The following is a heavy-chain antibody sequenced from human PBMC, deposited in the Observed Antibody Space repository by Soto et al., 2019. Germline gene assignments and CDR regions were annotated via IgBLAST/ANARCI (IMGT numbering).Heavy chain of an antibody. V-gene: IGHV3-30*03. Sequence: QVQLVESGGGVVQPGRSLRLSCAASGFTFSTYGMHWVRQAPGKGLEWLAVISNNGINKYYADSVKGRFTISRDNSKDTLFLQMKSLRGEDTAIYYCARVIRADSTSSNFYYYSGLDVWGQGTTVTVSS. CDR3: ARVIRADSTSSNFYYYSGLDV. D-gene: IGHD6-6*01. J-gene: IGHJ6*02. CDR1: GFTFSTYG. CDR2: ISNNGINK.